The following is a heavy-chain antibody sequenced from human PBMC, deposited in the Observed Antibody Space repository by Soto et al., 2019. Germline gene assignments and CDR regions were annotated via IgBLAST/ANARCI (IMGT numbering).Heavy chain of an antibody. V-gene: IGHV1-18*01. Sequence: ASVKVSCKASGYTFTSYGISWVRQAPGQGLEWMGWISAYNGNTNYAQKLQGRVTMTTDTSTSTACMELRSLRSDDTAVYYCASPPPAGFFADYWGQGTLVTVSS. CDR3: ASPPPAGFFADY. CDR1: GYTFTSYG. J-gene: IGHJ4*02. D-gene: IGHD6-13*01. CDR2: ISAYNGNT.